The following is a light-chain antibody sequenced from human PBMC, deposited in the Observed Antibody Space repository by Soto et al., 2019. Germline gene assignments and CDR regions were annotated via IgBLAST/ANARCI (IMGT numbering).Light chain of an antibody. CDR1: SGDVAIYDL. Sequence: QSVLTQPASVSGSPGQSITISFTGTSGDVAIYDLVSWYQQYPGKAPQLIIYEVTKRPSGVSNRFSGSKSGNTASLTISGLQAEDEGDYYCSSYAGTGTLVFGGGTKLTVL. CDR3: SSYAGTGTLV. V-gene: IGLV2-23*02. J-gene: IGLJ3*02. CDR2: EVT.